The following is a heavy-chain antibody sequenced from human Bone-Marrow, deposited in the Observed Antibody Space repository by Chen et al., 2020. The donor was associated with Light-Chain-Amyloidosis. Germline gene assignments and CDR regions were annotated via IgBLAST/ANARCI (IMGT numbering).Heavy chain of an antibody. D-gene: IGHD4-17*01. CDR3: ARDKGSYGDYWFDP. CDR1: GGSFSGYY. Sequence: QVQLQQWGAGLLKPSETLSLTCAVYGGSFSGYYWRWIRQPPGKGLEWIGEINHSGSTNYNPSLKSRVTISVDTSKNQFSLKLSSVTAADTAVYYCARDKGSYGDYWFDPWGQGTLVTVSS. V-gene: IGHV4-34*01. J-gene: IGHJ5*02. CDR2: INHSGST.